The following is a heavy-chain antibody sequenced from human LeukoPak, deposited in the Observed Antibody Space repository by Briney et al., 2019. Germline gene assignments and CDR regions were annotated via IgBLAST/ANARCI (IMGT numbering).Heavy chain of an antibody. CDR1: GFTFSSYT. Sequence: PGGSLRLSCAASGFTFSSYTMHWVRQAPGKGLEYVSAISSNGGSTYYANSVKGRFTISRDNSKNTLYLQMGSLRAEDMAVYYCARAIVGVTPRGAFDIWGQGTMVTVPS. J-gene: IGHJ3*02. D-gene: IGHD1-26*01. CDR2: ISSNGGST. V-gene: IGHV3-64*01. CDR3: ARAIVGVTPRGAFDI.